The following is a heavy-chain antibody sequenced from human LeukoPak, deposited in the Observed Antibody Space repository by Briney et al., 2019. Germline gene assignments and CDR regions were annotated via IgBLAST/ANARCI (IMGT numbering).Heavy chain of an antibody. V-gene: IGHV1-18*01. Sequence: ASVKVSCKASGYTLSNYGISWVRQAPGQGLEWMGWITVYNGNTNYAQNLQGRVTMTTDTSTSTAYMELRRLRSDDTAVYYCARGFTAMTSDALDIWGQGTMVTVSS. CDR2: ITVYNGNT. CDR3: ARGFTAMTSDALDI. J-gene: IGHJ3*02. CDR1: GYTLSNYG. D-gene: IGHD5-18*01.